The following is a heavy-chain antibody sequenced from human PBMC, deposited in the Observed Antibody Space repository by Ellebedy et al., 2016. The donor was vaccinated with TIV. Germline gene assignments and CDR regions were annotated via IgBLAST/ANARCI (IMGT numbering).Heavy chain of an antibody. CDR1: EFTFSTYH. CDR2: IWYDGTAK. V-gene: IGHV3-33*01. CDR3: ARELGDSGGSDFDY. Sequence: GESLKISCAASEFTFSTYHMHWVRQAPGKGLEWVAVIWYDGTAKFYAESVKGRFTISRDNSQNTLYLEMNSLRADDTALYYCARELGDSGGSDFDYWGQGTLVTVSS. D-gene: IGHD3-22*01. J-gene: IGHJ4*02.